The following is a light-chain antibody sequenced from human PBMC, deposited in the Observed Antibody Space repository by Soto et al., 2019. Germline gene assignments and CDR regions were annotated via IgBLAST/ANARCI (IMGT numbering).Light chain of an antibody. Sequence: EIVLTQSPGTLSSSPGERATFSCRASQSVSSSYLAWYQQKPGQAPRLLIYGASSRATGIPDRFSGSGSGTDFTLTISRREPEDFAVYYCQQYGSSPPVTFGGGTKVEIK. V-gene: IGKV3-20*01. J-gene: IGKJ4*01. CDR2: GAS. CDR1: QSVSSSY. CDR3: QQYGSSPPVT.